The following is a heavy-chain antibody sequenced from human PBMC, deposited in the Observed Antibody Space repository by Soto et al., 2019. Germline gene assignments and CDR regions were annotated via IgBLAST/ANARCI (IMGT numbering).Heavy chain of an antibody. CDR2: IIPIFGTA. J-gene: IGHJ4*02. V-gene: IGHV1-69*13. CDR1: GGTFSSYA. D-gene: IGHD1-26*01. Sequence: ASVKVSCKASGGTFSSYAISWVRQAPGQGLEWMGGIIPIFGTANYAQKFQGRATITADESTSTAYMELSSLRSEDTAVYYCARDGTWDGYFDYWGQGTLVTVSS. CDR3: ARDGTWDGYFDY.